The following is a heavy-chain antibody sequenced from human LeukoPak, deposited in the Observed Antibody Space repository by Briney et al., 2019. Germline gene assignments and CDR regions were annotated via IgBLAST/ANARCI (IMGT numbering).Heavy chain of an antibody. CDR2: IYYSGST. D-gene: IGHD6-19*01. J-gene: IGHJ4*02. CDR1: GGSISSYY. V-gene: IGHV4-59*08. Sequence: PSETLSLTCTVSGGSISSYYWSWIRQPPGKGLEWIGYIYYSGSTNYNPSLKSRVTISVDTSKNQFSLKLSSVTAADTAVYYCARGIAVAGTGNFDYWSQGTLVTVSS. CDR3: ARGIAVAGTGNFDY.